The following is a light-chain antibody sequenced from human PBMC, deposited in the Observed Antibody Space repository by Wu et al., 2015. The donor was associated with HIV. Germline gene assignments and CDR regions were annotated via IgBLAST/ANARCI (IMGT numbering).Light chain of an antibody. V-gene: IGKV3-11*01. CDR2: ETS. CDR3: QQRITWPIT. J-gene: IGKJ5*01. Sequence: EIVLTQSPATLSLSPGERATLSCRASQNINNYLAWYQQKPGQAPRLLIYETSNRATGIPARFSGSGSATDFTLTVSSLEPEDFAVYYCQQRITWPITFGQGTRLEIK. CDR1: QNINNY.